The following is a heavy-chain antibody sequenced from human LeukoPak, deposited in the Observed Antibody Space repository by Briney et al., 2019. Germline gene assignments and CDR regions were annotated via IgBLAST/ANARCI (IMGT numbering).Heavy chain of an antibody. CDR3: ARGSGSFYNWLDA. Sequence: PETLSLTCTVSGGSVNSYYWRWIRQPPGKGLEWIGSFQYSGSTNYNPSLKSRVTISLDTSKNQFSLTLSSVTAADTAVYYCARGSGSFYNWLDAWGQGTLVTVSS. J-gene: IGHJ5*02. D-gene: IGHD3-10*01. CDR2: FQYSGST. CDR1: GGSVNSYY. V-gene: IGHV4-59*02.